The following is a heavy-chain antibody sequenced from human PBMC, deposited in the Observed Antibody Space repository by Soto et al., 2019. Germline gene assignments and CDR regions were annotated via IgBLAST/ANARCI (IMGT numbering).Heavy chain of an antibody. CDR1: GYTFSSYD. CDR3: ARCLKFTAPRVRGVSPYYYYDMDV. CDR2: MNPNSGDT. D-gene: IGHD3-10*01. Sequence: QVQLVQSGAEVKKPGASVKVSCKASGYTFSSYDINWVRQATGQGLEWMGWMNPNSGDTNYPQKFQGRVTKTRNTSIAAAYMKLGSLRSEDTAVDDCARCLKFTAPRVRGVSPYYYYDMDVWGEGTTVTVSS. J-gene: IGHJ6*03. V-gene: IGHV1-8*01.